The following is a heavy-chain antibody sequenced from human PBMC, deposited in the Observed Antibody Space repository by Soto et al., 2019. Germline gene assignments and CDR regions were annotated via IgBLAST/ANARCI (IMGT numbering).Heavy chain of an antibody. CDR1: GYSFTTHG. Sequence: QVQLVQSEAEVRKPGASVKVSCKASGYSFTTHGISWVRRAPGHGLEWMGWISAYNGDTHYVQRFQARLTMTTDTSTSTAYMELRSLTSDDMAMYYCARDPPFSGILRGTPLMDVWGQGTTVTVSS. CDR3: ARDPPFSGILRGTPLMDV. CDR2: ISAYNGDT. V-gene: IGHV1-18*03. J-gene: IGHJ6*02. D-gene: IGHD4-17*01.